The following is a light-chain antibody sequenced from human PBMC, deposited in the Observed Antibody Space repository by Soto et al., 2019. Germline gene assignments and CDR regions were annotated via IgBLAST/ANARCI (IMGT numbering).Light chain of an antibody. CDR1: QSVSNDY. V-gene: IGKV3-20*01. Sequence: EMVLTQSPGTLSLSPGDRATLSCRASQSVSNDYVTLVQQKPVQTPRSFIYSVSSRATGSYDRFSGSEYGTYFILTIRRLEPEDFAMYYCLHHGSSLWTFRQRIKVDIK. J-gene: IGKJ1*01. CDR2: SVS. CDR3: LHHGSSLWT.